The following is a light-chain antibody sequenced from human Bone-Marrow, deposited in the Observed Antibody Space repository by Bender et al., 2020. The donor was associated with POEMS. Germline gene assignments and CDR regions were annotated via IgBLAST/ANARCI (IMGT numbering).Light chain of an antibody. CDR1: SSDFGTYNL. CDR2: DVN. V-gene: IGLV2-11*01. Sequence: QSALTQPASVSGSPGQSITISCTGTSSDFGTYNLVSWYQQHPGKPPKDLIYDVNKRPSGVPDRFSGSKSGNTASLTISGLQADDEADYYCCSYAGSYTYVFGTGTTVTVL. CDR3: CSYAGSYTYV. J-gene: IGLJ1*01.